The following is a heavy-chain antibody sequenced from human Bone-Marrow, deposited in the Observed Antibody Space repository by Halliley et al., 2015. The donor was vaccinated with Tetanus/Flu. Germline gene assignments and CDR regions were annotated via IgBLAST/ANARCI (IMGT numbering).Heavy chain of an antibody. V-gene: IGHV3-23*01. Sequence: WGGGGSPYYAASGEGRFPLPRDNSKNMLFLQMNSLRAEDTAVYYCAKDETPTYNNILTGYWHAFWGQGTLVTVSS. CDR2: WGGGGSP. D-gene: IGHD3-9*01. J-gene: IGHJ4*02. CDR3: AKDETPTYNNILTGYWHAF.